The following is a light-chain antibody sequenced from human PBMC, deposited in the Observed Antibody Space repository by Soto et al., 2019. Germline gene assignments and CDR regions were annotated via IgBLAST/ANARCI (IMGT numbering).Light chain of an antibody. CDR3: AAWDDSLSGWV. V-gene: IGLV1-47*01. CDR2: RNN. CDR1: SSNIGSNY. Sequence: QAVVTRPPSASGTPGQRVTISCSGSSSNIGSNYVYWYQQLPGTAPKLLIYRNNQRPSGVPDRFSGSKSGTSASLAISGLRSEDEADYYCAAWDDSLSGWVFGGGTKLTVL. J-gene: IGLJ3*02.